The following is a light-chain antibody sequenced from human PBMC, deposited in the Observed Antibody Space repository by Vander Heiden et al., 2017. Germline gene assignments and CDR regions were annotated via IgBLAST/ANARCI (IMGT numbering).Light chain of an antibody. J-gene: IGLJ3*02. CDR1: SSNIGAGYD. CDR3: QSYDSSLSGWV. CDR2: GNS. V-gene: IGLV1-40*01. Sequence: HSVPPPPPPVSGAPAQRVTISCTGSSSNIGAGYDVHWYQQLPGTAPKLLIYGNSNRPSGVPDRFSGSKSGTSASLAITGLQAEDEADYYCQSYDSSLSGWVFGGGTKLTVL.